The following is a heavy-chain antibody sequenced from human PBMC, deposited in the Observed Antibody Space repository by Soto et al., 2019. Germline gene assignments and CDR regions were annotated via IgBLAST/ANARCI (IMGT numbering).Heavy chain of an antibody. Sequence: SETLSLTCTVSGGSISSGDYSWSWVRQSPGKGLEWIGHIYNSGITYYNPSLKSRVVISIDTSRNQFSLRLNSLTAADRAVYFCARGGTVFGVVSRFWFDPWGEGPVGTVSS. V-gene: IGHV4-30-4*01. CDR3: ARGGTVFGVVSRFWFDP. CDR2: IYNSGIT. J-gene: IGHJ5*02. CDR1: GGSISSGDYS. D-gene: IGHD3-3*01.